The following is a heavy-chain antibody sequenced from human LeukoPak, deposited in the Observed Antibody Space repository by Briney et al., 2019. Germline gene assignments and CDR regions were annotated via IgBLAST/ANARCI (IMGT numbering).Heavy chain of an antibody. D-gene: IGHD3-22*01. J-gene: IGHJ5*02. V-gene: IGHV4-4*09. Sequence: MTSETLSLTCTVSGGSISSYYWSWIRQPPGKGLEWIGYIYTSGSTNYNPSLKSRVTISVDTSKNQFSLKLSSVTAADTAVYYCARQGGDSSGYYYEFRFDPWGQGTLVTVSS. CDR2: IYTSGST. CDR3: ARQGGDSSGYYYEFRFDP. CDR1: GGSISSYY.